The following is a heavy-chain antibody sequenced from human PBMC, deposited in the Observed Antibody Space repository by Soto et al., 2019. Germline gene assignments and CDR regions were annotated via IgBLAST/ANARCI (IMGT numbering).Heavy chain of an antibody. D-gene: IGHD5-12*01. CDR1: GGTFSSYD. CDR2: IIPIFATA. Sequence: QVQLVQSGAEVKKPGSSVKVSCKASGGTFSSYDISWVRQAPGQGLEWMGGIIPIFATANYAQKFQGRVTITADESTSTAYMELSRLRSEDTAVYYCARALVATNAFDYWGQGTLVTVSS. J-gene: IGHJ4*02. V-gene: IGHV1-69*12. CDR3: ARALVATNAFDY.